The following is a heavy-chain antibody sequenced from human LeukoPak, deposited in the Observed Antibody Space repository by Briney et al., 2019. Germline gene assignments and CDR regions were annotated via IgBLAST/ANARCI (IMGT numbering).Heavy chain of an antibody. CDR1: GYTFTDYY. CDR2: INVNRGGT. V-gene: IGHV1-2*02. D-gene: IGHD2-2*01. Sequence: ASVKVSCKASGYTFTDYYMHWVRQAPGQGLEWMGWINVNRGGTNYAQRFQGRVTMTRDTSITTAYMESSGLESDDTAVYYCARRYCSSTSCYYFDYWGQGTLVTVSS. J-gene: IGHJ4*02. CDR3: ARRYCSSTSCYYFDY.